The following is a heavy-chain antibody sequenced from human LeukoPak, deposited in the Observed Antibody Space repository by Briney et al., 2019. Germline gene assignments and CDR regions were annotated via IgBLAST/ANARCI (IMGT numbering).Heavy chain of an antibody. CDR1: GYSFTSYW. CDR2: INPGDSDT. V-gene: IGHV5-51*01. D-gene: IGHD3-3*01. Sequence: GESLKTSCKGSGYSFTSYWIAWVRQMPGKGLEWMGIINPGDSDTRYSPSFQGQVTISADKSISTAYLQWSSLKASDTAMYYCARRGFLEWFLSGSKVRDAFDIWGQGTMVTVSS. J-gene: IGHJ3*02. CDR3: ARRGFLEWFLSGSKVRDAFDI.